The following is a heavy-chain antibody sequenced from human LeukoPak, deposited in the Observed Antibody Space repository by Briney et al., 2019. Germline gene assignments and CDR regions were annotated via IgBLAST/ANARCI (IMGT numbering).Heavy chain of an antibody. V-gene: IGHV3-53*01. D-gene: IGHD5-24*01. CDR1: GLTVSTSY. Sequence: GGSLRLSCAASGLTVSTSYMSWVRQVPGTGLEWVSLTYSSGSTYYADTAKGRFTISTDHSKNTLYLQMSSLTAADTAVYYCARASVSGDGYKVDYFDSWGQGTLVTVSS. CDR3: ARASVSGDGYKVDYFDS. CDR2: TYSSGST. J-gene: IGHJ4*02.